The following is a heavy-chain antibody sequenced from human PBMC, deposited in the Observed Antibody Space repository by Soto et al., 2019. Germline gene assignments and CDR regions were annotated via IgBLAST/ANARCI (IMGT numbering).Heavy chain of an antibody. CDR1: GYTFTRYG. CDR2: ISAYNGNT. J-gene: IGHJ6*02. V-gene: IGHV1-18*04. Sequence: ASVKVSCKASGYTFTRYGISWVRQAPGQGLEWMGWISAYNGNTNYAQKLQGRVTMTTDTSTSTAYMELRSLRSDDTAVYYCARVVTGTTSWQLGMDVWGQGTTVTVSS. CDR3: ARVVTGTTSWQLGMDV. D-gene: IGHD1-7*01.